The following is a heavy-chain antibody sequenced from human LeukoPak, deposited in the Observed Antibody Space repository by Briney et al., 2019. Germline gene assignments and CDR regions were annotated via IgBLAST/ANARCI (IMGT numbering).Heavy chain of an antibody. CDR2: ISSSSSYI. D-gene: IGHD3-3*01. CDR1: GFTFSSYS. J-gene: IGHJ4*02. Sequence: PGGSLRLSCAASGFTFSSYSMNWVRQAPGKGLEWVSSISSSSSYIYYADSVKGRFTISRDNAKNSLYLQMNSLRAEDTAVYYCAKVPSLPYDFWSGSNYWGQGTLVTVSS. V-gene: IGHV3-21*04. CDR3: AKVPSLPYDFWSGSNY.